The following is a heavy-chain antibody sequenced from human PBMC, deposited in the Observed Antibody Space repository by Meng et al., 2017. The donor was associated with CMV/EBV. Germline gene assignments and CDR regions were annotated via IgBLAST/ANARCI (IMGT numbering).Heavy chain of an antibody. D-gene: IGHD2-2*01. Sequence: GESLRLSCAASGFTFSSYWMSWVRQAPGKGLEWVANIKQDGSEKYYVDSVKGRFTISRDNAKNSLYLQMNSLRAEDTAVYYCAREDRPLVHCSSTSCRTNHYYYGMDVWGQGTTVTVSS. CDR2: IKQDGSEK. CDR1: GFTFSSYW. CDR3: AREDRPLVHCSSTSCRTNHYYYGMDV. J-gene: IGHJ6*02. V-gene: IGHV3-7*01.